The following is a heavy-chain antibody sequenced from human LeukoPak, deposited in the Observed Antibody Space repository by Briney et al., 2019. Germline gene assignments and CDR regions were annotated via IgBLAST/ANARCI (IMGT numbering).Heavy chain of an antibody. D-gene: IGHD6-6*01. Sequence: ASVKVSCKTSGYTFIGYYMHWVRQAPGQGLEWMGWINPNTGGTNFAQNFQGRVTMTRATSISTAYMELSRLRSDDTAVYYCARAGSAKATRRRMDYCYFMDIWGNGTTVTVSS. CDR1: GYTFIGYY. J-gene: IGHJ6*03. CDR2: INPNTGGT. CDR3: ARAGSAKATRRRMDYCYFMDI. V-gene: IGHV1-2*02.